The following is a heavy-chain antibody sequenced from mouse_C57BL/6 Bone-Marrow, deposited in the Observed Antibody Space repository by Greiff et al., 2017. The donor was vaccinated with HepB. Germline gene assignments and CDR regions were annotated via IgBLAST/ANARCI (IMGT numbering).Heavy chain of an antibody. V-gene: IGHV1-26*01. CDR3: ARLGAPYYFDY. CDR2: INPNNGGT. D-gene: IGHD3-1*01. Sequence: VQLQQSGPELVKPGASVKISCKASGYTFTDYYMNWVKQSHGKSLEWIGDINPNNGGTSYNQKFKGKATLTVDKSSSTAYMELRSLTSEDSAVYYCARLGAPYYFDYWGQGTTLTVSS. J-gene: IGHJ2*01. CDR1: GYTFTDYY.